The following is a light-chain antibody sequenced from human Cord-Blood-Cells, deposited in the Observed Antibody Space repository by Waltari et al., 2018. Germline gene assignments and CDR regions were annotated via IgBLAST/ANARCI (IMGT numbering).Light chain of an antibody. Sequence: QSALTQPPSASGSPGQSVTISCTGTSRDVGGYNYVSWYQQHPGKAPKLMIYEVSKRPSGVPDRFSGSKSGNPASLTVSGLQAEDEADYYCSSYAGSNRVFGGGTKLTVL. CDR1: SRDVGGYNY. V-gene: IGLV2-8*01. CDR3: SSYAGSNRV. CDR2: EVS. J-gene: IGLJ3*02.